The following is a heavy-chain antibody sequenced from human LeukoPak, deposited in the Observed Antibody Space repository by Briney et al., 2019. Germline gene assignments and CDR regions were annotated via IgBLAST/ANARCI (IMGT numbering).Heavy chain of an antibody. CDR1: GGSISSGGYS. CDR3: ARVRWYAGGWFDP. V-gene: IGHV4-30-4*07. Sequence: SQTLSLTCTVSGGSISSGGYSWSWIRQPPGKGLEWIGYIYYSGSTYYNPSLKSRVTISVDTSKNQFSLKLSSVTAADTAVYYCARVRWYAGGWFDPWGQGTLVTVSS. J-gene: IGHJ5*02. D-gene: IGHD4-23*01. CDR2: IYYSGST.